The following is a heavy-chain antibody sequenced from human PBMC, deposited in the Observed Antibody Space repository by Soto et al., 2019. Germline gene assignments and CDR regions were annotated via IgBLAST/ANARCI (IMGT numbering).Heavy chain of an antibody. D-gene: IGHD2-8*02. V-gene: IGHV4-4*02. CDR1: GASIGSGGW. CDR2: IFHDGNT. CDR3: ARHEGWTGPDQ. Sequence: QVHLQESGPGLVKPSETLSLTCAVSGASIGSGGWWSWVRQPPGKGLEWIAEIFHDGNTNYSPSFKSRVTISVDKSQNQFSLNVYSVTAADTAVYYCARHEGWTGPDQWGQGTLVTVSS. J-gene: IGHJ5*02.